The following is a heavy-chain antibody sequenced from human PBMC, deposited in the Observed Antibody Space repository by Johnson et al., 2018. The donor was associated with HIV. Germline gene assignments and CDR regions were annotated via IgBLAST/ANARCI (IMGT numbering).Heavy chain of an antibody. V-gene: IGHV3-33*01. Sequence: QVQLVESGGGLVQPGRSLRLSCAASGVIFSSYGMHWVRQAPGKGLEWVALIWNDGSDKYYADSVKGRFTISRDNSRNTLYLQMNSLRAEDTAVYYCAREMGWLVRYYAVDIWGQGTMVTVS. CDR3: AREMGWLVRYYAVDI. CDR1: GVIFSSYG. D-gene: IGHD6-19*01. CDR2: IWNDGSDK. J-gene: IGHJ3*02.